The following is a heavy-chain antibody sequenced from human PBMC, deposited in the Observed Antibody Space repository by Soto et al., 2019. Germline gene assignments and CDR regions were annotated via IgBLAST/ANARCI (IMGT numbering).Heavy chain of an antibody. D-gene: IGHD3-10*01. CDR3: ARAGSPSEYYFDY. Sequence: PGGSLRLSCAASGFTFSSYAMHWVRQAPGKGLEWVAVISYDGSNKYYADSVKGRFTISRDNSKNTLYLQMNSLRAEDTAVYYCARAGSPSEYYFDYWGQGTLVTVSS. CDR1: GFTFSSYA. CDR2: ISYDGSNK. V-gene: IGHV3-30-3*01. J-gene: IGHJ4*02.